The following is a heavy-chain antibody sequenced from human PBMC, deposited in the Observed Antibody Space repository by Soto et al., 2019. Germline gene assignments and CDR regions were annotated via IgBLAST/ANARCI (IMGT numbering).Heavy chain of an antibody. CDR2: IWYDGSNQ. D-gene: IGHD1-26*01. CDR3: ASEGFNGSNMGAVYCYYAMDV. J-gene: IGHJ6*02. CDR1: GFTFSDSG. Sequence: GGSVRLSCAASGFTFSDSGMHRVRQAPGKGLEWVAVIWYDGSNQYYAHSVKGRCTISRDNSKKALYLQTNSLRAEDTAVYVCASEGFNGSNMGAVYCYYAMDVWGQGTTVTVAS. V-gene: IGHV3-33*01.